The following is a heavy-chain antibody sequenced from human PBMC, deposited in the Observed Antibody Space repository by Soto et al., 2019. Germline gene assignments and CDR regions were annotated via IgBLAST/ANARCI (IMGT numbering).Heavy chain of an antibody. CDR2: ISWNSGSI. D-gene: IGHD5-12*01. Sequence: EVQLVESGGGLVQPGRSLRLSCAASGFTFDDYAMHWVRQAPGKGLEWVSGISWNSGSIGYADSVKGRFTISRDNAKNSLYLQMNSLRAEDTDLSYCAKDLGGSFHYWGQGTLLTVS. CDR1: GFTFDDYA. CDR3: AKDLGGSFHY. J-gene: IGHJ4*02. V-gene: IGHV3-9*01.